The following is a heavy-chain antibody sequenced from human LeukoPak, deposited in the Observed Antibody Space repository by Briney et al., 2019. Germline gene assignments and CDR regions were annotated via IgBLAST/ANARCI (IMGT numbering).Heavy chain of an antibody. Sequence: GSLRLSCAASGFTFSSYAMHWVRQAPGKGLEWVAVISYDGSNKYYADSVKGRFTISRDNSKNSLYLQMNRLRAEDTAFYHCARVKGEGAHIDYWGQGTLVTVSS. J-gene: IGHJ4*02. CDR3: ARVKGEGAHIDY. CDR2: ISYDGSNK. D-gene: IGHD1-26*01. V-gene: IGHV3-30*04. CDR1: GFTFSSYA.